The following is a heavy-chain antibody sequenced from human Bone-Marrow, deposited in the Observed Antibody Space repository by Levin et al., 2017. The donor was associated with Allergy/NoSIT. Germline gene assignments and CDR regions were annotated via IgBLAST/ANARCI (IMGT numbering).Heavy chain of an antibody. Sequence: GESLKISCKGSGYSFPNYWIGWVRQVPGEGLEWMGLIFPGDSETRYRPSFQGQVTFSADKSTSTAYLHLSGLRASDTAVYLCAVGGTSPYHAFDVWGQGTTVTVFS. V-gene: IGHV5-51*01. CDR2: IFPGDSET. D-gene: IGHD6-19*01. J-gene: IGHJ3*01. CDR1: GYSFPNYW. CDR3: AVGGTSPYHAFDV.